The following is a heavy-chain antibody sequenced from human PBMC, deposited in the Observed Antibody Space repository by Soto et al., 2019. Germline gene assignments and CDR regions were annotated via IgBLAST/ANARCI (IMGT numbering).Heavy chain of an antibody. V-gene: IGHV3-7*03. D-gene: IGHD2-2*01. CDR2: IKHDGTEK. J-gene: IGHJ4*02. CDR1: GITTSTYW. CDR3: ARDGYRYCSSTSCYLGQ. Sequence: EVQLVESGGALVRPGGSLRLSCAASGITTSTYWMGWFRQAPGRGLDWVATIKHDGTEKYYVDSVKGRFTISRDNAKNSLYLQMNSLRAEDTAVYYCARDGYRYCSSTSCYLGQWGQGTLVTVSS.